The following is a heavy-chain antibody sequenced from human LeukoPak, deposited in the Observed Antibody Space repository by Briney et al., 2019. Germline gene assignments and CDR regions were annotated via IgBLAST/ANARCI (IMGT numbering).Heavy chain of an antibody. D-gene: IGHD6-19*01. V-gene: IGHV1-2*04. Sequence: GASVKVSCKASGYTFTGYYMHWVRQAPGQGLEWMGWINPDSGGTNYAQKFQGWVTMARDTSISTAYMELSRLRSDDTAVYYCARSVGSSGWYYFDYWGQGTLVTVSS. CDR1: GYTFTGYY. CDR2: INPDSGGT. CDR3: ARSVGSSGWYYFDY. J-gene: IGHJ4*02.